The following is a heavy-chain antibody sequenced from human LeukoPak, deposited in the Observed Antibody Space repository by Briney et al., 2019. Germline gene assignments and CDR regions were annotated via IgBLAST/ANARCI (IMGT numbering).Heavy chain of an antibody. Sequence: ASVKVSCKASGYTFTSYGISWVRQAPGQGLEWMGWISAYNGNTNYAQKLQGRVTMTTDTSTSTAYMELRSLRSDDTAVYYCAGDGGYCSGGSCYYHFDYWGQGTLVTVSS. CDR1: GYTFTSYG. D-gene: IGHD2-15*01. V-gene: IGHV1-18*01. CDR2: ISAYNGNT. CDR3: AGDGGYCSGGSCYYHFDY. J-gene: IGHJ4*02.